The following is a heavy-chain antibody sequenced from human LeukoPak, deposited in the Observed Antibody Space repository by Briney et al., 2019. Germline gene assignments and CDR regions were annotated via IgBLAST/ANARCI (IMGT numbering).Heavy chain of an antibody. CDR1: GFTFSSSA. CDR3: ARGGSGSSSSDFDY. J-gene: IGHJ4*02. V-gene: IGHV1-58*01. CDR2: IVVGSGNT. D-gene: IGHD6-6*01. Sequence: GASVKVSCKASGFTFSSSAVQWVRQARGQRLEWIGWIVVGSGNTNYAQKFQERVTFTRDMSTSTAYMELSSLRSEDTAVYYCARGGSGSSSSDFDYWGQGALVTVSA.